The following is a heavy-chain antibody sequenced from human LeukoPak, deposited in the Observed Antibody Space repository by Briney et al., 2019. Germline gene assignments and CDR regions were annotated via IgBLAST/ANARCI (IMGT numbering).Heavy chain of an antibody. V-gene: IGHV4-59*01. CDR2: MYYSGGT. D-gene: IGHD3-3*01. CDR3: ASSHPLGSNNDYYTPFDY. Sequence: SETLSLTCTVSGGSISNYYWSWIRQPPGKGLEWIGYMYYSGGTNYNPSLKSRVTISVDTSKNQFSLKLSSVTAADPAVYYCASSHPLGSNNDYYTPFDYWGQGTLVTVSS. J-gene: IGHJ4*02. CDR1: GGSISNYY.